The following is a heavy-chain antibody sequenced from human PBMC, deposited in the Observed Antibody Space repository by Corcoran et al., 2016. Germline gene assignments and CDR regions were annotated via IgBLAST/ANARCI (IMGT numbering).Heavy chain of an antibody. V-gene: IGHV5-51*01. J-gene: IGHJ4*02. Sequence: EVLLVQSGAEVKKPGESLKISCKGSGYSFTNYWIGWVRQMPGKGPGWMGIIYPGDSDTRYSPSFQGQVPISAHKSIPTPSLPWSSLKASDTAMDSGGGENSKGGCDYWGQGTLVTVSS. CDR2: IYPGDSDT. CDR3: GGENSKGGCDY. D-gene: IGHD4-4*01. CDR1: GYSFTNYW.